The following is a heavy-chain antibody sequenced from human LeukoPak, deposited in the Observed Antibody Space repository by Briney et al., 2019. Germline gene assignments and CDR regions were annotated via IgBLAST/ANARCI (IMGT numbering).Heavy chain of an antibody. CDR1: GGTFSSYT. CDR3: ARGTGSSSPFDI. Sequence: ASVKVSCKASGGTFSSYTVIWVRQAPGQGLEWMGRIIPILGIANYAQKFQGRVTITADKSTSTAYMELSSLRSEDTAVYYCARGTGSSSPFDIWGQGTMVTVSS. J-gene: IGHJ3*02. CDR2: IIPILGIA. D-gene: IGHD6-6*01. V-gene: IGHV1-69*02.